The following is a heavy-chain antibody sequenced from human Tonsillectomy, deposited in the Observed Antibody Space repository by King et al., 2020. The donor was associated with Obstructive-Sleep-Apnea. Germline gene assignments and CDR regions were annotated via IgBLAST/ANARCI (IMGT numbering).Heavy chain of an antibody. J-gene: IGHJ4*02. Sequence: QLQESGPGLVKPSETLSLTCTVSGGSISSYYWSWIRQPPGKGLEWIGYIYYSGSTNYNPSLKSRVTISVDTSKNPFSLKLSSVTAADTAVYYCAREGSSDWGLFDYWGQGTLVTVSS. CDR1: GGSISSYY. V-gene: IGHV4-59*01. D-gene: IGHD7-27*01. CDR3: AREGSSDWGLFDY. CDR2: IYYSGST.